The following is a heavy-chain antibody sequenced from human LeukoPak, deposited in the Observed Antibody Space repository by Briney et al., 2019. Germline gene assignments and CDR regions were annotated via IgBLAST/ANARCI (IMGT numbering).Heavy chain of an antibody. CDR1: GLTFSTSG. CDR2: IGPTGFDR. V-gene: IGHV3-21*06. J-gene: IGHJ4*02. CDR3: ATETNGRHYDY. D-gene: IGHD1-14*01. Sequence: KPGGSLRLSCTTSGLTFSTSGFNWVRQAPGKGLEWVASIGPTGFDRYHADSIKGRFTISRDNANNFLYLQMDCLRAEDTAVYYCATETNGRHYDYWGQGTLLTVSS.